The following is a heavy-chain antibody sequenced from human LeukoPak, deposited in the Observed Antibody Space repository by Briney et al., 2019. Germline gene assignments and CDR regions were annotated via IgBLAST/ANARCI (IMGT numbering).Heavy chain of an antibody. J-gene: IGHJ4*02. Sequence: ASVKVSCKASGYTFTGYYMHWVRQAPGQGLEWMGWINPNSGGTNYAQKFQSRVTMTRDTSISTAYMELSRLRSDDTAVYYCARDPPGGDSGSYAFDYWGQGTLVTVSS. CDR3: ARDPPGGDSGSYAFDY. CDR1: GYTFTGYY. CDR2: INPNSGGT. V-gene: IGHV1-2*02. D-gene: IGHD1-26*01.